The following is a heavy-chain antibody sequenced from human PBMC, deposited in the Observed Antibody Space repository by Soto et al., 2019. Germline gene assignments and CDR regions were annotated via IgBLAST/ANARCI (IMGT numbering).Heavy chain of an antibody. J-gene: IGHJ6*02. D-gene: IGHD5-18*01. V-gene: IGHV3-23*01. CDR1: GFTFSSYA. CDR2: ISGSGGST. Sequence: GGSLRLSCAASGFTFSSYALSWVRQAPGKGLEWVSAISGSGGSTYYADSVKGRFTISRDNSKNTLYLQMNSLRAEDTAVYYCAKTGYSYGFYYGMDVWGQGTTVTVSS. CDR3: AKTGYSYGFYYGMDV.